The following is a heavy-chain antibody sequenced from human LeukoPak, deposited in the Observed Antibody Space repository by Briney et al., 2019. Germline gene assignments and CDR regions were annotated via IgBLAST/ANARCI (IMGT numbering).Heavy chain of an antibody. J-gene: IGHJ5*02. CDR1: GYTFTGYY. CDR2: INPNSGGT. CDR3: AAYFMITFGGVIT. D-gene: IGHD3-16*01. Sequence: VSVKVSCKASGYTFTGYYMHWVRQAPGQGLEWMGRINPNSGGTNYAQKFQGRVTMTRDTSISTAYMELSRLRSDDTAVYYCAAYFMITFGGVITWGQGTLVTVSS. V-gene: IGHV1-2*06.